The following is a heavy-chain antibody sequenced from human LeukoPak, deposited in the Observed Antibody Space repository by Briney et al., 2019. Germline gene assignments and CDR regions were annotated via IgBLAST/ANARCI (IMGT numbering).Heavy chain of an antibody. V-gene: IGHV3-43*01. CDR3: AKDMGSGSYYRFDY. J-gene: IGHJ4*02. D-gene: IGHD3-10*01. Sequence: GGSLRLSCAASGFTFDDYTMHWVRQAPGKGLEWVSLISWDGGSTYYADSVKGRFTISRDNSKNSLYLQMNSLRTEDTALYYCAKDMGSGSYYRFDYWGQGTLVTVSS. CDR2: ISWDGGST. CDR1: GFTFDDYT.